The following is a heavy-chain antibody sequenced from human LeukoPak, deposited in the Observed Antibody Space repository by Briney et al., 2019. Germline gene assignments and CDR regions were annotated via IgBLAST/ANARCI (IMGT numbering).Heavy chain of an antibody. CDR3: ARGLRWELRHPFDY. Sequence: PSETLSLTCTVSGGSISSSSYYWGWIRQPPGKGLEWIGSIYYSGSAYYNPSLKSRVTISVDTSKNQFSLKLSSVTAADTAVYYCARGLRWELRHPFDYWGQGTLVTVSS. J-gene: IGHJ4*02. CDR1: GGSISSSSYY. V-gene: IGHV4-39*07. CDR2: IYYSGSA. D-gene: IGHD1-26*01.